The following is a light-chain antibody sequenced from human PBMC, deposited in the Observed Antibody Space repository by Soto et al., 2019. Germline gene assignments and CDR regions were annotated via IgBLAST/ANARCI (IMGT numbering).Light chain of an antibody. CDR1: QSVYRSY. CDR2: GAS. CDR3: QQYCTSPPT. J-gene: IGKJ4*01. Sequence: EIVLTQSPATLSLSPGERATLSCRASQSVYRSYLNWYQQKHGQAPRLLIYGASSRATCIPDRFSGSGSGTDVTLTISRLEPEDFAAYSWQQYCTSPPTFGRGTKVEIK. V-gene: IGKV3-20*01.